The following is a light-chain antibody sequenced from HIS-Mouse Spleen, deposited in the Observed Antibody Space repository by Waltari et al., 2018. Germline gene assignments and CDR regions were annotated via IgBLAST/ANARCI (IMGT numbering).Light chain of an antibody. CDR3: AAWDDSLSGPV. V-gene: IGLV1-47*01. CDR1: SPNIGRNY. CDR2: RNN. Sequence: QSVLTQPPSASGTPGQRVPIPCSGRSPNIGRNYVSCYQQPPGTAPQPLIYRNNQRPSGVPDRFSGSKSGTSASLAISGLRSEDEADYYCAAWDDSLSGPVFGGGTKLTVL. J-gene: IGLJ3*02.